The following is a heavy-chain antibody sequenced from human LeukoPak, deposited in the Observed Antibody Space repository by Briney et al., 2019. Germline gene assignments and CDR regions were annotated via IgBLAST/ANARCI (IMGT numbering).Heavy chain of an antibody. CDR3: ARCMRDNRFDL. D-gene: IGHD2-8*01. CDR1: GYTFSSYG. Sequence: GASVKVSCKASGYTFSSYGISWARQAPGQGLEWMGWISVYTGNTNYAQNLQGRVALTTDTSTSTAYMELRSLRSDDTAVYYCARCMRDNRFDLWGQGTLVTVYS. CDR2: ISVYTGNT. V-gene: IGHV1-18*01. J-gene: IGHJ5*02.